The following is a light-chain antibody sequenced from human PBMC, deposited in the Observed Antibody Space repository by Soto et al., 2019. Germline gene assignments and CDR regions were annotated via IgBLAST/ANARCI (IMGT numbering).Light chain of an antibody. CDR2: DVS. CDR3: SSYTSSTTLYV. CDR1: SSDDGGYNY. Sequence: QSALTQPASVSGSPGQSITISCTGTSSDDGGYNYVSWYQQHPGKAPKLMIYDVSNRPSGVSNRFSGSKSGNTASLTISGLQAEDEADYCCSSYTSSTTLYVFGTGTKVTVL. J-gene: IGLJ1*01. V-gene: IGLV2-14*01.